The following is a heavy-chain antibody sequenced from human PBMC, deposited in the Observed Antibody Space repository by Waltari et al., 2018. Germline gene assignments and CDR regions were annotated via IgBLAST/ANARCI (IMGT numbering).Heavy chain of an antibody. Sequence: EVQLVESGGGLVQPGRSLRLSCTASGFTFGDYAMSWVRQAPGKGLEWVGCIRSKADGGTTEYAASVKGRFTISRDDSKSIAYLQMNSLKTEDTAVYYCTRDIPGIAAAGTSDYWGQGTLVTVSS. CDR2: IRSKADGGTT. CDR3: TRDIPGIAAAGTSDY. CDR1: GFTFGDYA. V-gene: IGHV3-49*04. D-gene: IGHD6-13*01. J-gene: IGHJ4*02.